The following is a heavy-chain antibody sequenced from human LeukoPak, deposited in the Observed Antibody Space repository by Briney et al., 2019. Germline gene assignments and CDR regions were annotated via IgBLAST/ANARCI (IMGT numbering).Heavy chain of an antibody. CDR1: GFTFSSYS. J-gene: IGHJ6*02. CDR2: ISSSSSYI. Sequence: GGSLRLSCAASGFTFSSYSMNWVRQAPGKGLEWVSSISSSSSYIYYADSVKGRFTISRDNAKNSLYLQMNSLRAADTAVYYCAKQYYYGSGSFYGMDVWGQGTTVTVSS. CDR3: AKQYYYGSGSFYGMDV. V-gene: IGHV3-21*04. D-gene: IGHD3-10*01.